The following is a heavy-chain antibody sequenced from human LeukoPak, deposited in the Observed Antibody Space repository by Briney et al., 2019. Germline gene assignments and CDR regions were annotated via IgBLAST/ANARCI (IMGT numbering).Heavy chain of an antibody. CDR1: GYTFTSYG. Sequence: ASVKVSCKASGYTFTSYGISWVRQAPGQGLEWMGWISAYNGNTNYAQKLQGRVTMTTDTSTSTAYMELRSLRSDDTAVYYCAIEPGYYDFWSGAGFDYWGQGTLVAVSS. V-gene: IGHV1-18*01. CDR3: AIEPGYYDFWSGAGFDY. CDR2: ISAYNGNT. D-gene: IGHD3-3*01. J-gene: IGHJ4*02.